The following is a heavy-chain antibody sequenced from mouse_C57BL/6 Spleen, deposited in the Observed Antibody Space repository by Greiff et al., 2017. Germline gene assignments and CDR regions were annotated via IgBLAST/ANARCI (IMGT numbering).Heavy chain of an antibody. CDR3: TRVVYDDYPFAY. D-gene: IGHD2-3*01. CDR1: GFTFSSYA. CDR2: ISSGGDYI. Sequence: EVQGVESGAGLVKPGGSLKLSCAASGFTFSSYAMSWVRQTPGKRLEWVAYISSGGDYINYADNVKGRFTISRDNARNTLYLQMSSLKSEDTAMYNCTRVVYDDYPFAYWGQGTLVTVS. J-gene: IGHJ3*01. V-gene: IGHV5-9-1*02.